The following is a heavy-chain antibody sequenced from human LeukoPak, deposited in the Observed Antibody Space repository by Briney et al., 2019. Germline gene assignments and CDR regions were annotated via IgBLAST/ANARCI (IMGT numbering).Heavy chain of an antibody. CDR1: GFTFGDTW. J-gene: IGHJ4*02. Sequence: GGSLRLSCAASGFTFGDTWMNWVRQVPGQGLEWVANIKQDGSEKFYVASVKGRFTISRDNGKGSLFLQLNSLRDEDTAVYYCARDEDAFGGQGTLVTVSS. V-gene: IGHV3-7*01. CDR2: IKQDGSEK. CDR3: ARDEDAF.